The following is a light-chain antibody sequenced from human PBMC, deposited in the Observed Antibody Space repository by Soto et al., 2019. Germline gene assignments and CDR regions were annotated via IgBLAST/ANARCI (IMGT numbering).Light chain of an antibody. CDR2: AAS. CDR1: QAISTY. CDR3: QQSHGIPYT. V-gene: IGKV1-39*01. Sequence: DIQMTQSPSSLSASVGDRVTITCRASQAISTYLNWYQQEPGKAPQLLISAASSLQSGVPSRFSGSGSGTDFTLTISSLKPEDFAAYYCQQSHGIPYTFGQGTKLEIK. J-gene: IGKJ2*01.